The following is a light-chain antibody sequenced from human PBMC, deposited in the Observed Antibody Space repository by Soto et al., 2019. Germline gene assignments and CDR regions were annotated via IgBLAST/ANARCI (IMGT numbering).Light chain of an antibody. CDR2: GAS. V-gene: IGKV3-20*01. CDR3: QQYSNSAWT. CDR1: QSVSSSY. Sequence: EIVLTQSPGTLSLSPGERATLSCRASQSVSSSYLGWYQQKPGQAPRLLIFGASSRATGIPERFSGSGSESDFTLTITRLEPEDFAVYYCQQYSNSAWTFGQGTRVEIK. J-gene: IGKJ1*01.